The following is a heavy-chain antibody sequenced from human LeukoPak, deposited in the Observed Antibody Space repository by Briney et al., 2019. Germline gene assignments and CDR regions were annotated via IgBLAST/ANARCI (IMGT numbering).Heavy chain of an antibody. V-gene: IGHV3-7*01. CDR2: MNQDGRQK. CDR3: ARGHSGYDFAFDI. D-gene: IGHD5-12*01. Sequence: GGSLRLSCGASGFIFGRYWMSWVCQAPGKGLEWVAKMNQDGRQKYYVDSVRGRFTISRDNAKNSLYLQMNSLRAEDTAVYYCARGHSGYDFAFDIWGQGTVVTVSS. CDR1: GFIFGRYW. J-gene: IGHJ3*02.